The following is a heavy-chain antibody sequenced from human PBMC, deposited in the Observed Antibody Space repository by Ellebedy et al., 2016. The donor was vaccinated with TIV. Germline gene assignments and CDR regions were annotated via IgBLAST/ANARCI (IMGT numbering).Heavy chain of an antibody. Sequence: GGSLRLSCAVSGFTVSSNYMSWVRQGPGKGLEWVSAISGSGGSTYYADSVNGRFTVSRDNSKNTLYLQMDSLRAEDTAVYYCARDPGGGGDYGDNWFDPWGRGTLVTVSS. D-gene: IGHD4-17*01. CDR3: ARDPGGGGDYGDNWFDP. CDR2: ISGSGGST. CDR1: GFTVSSNY. V-gene: IGHV3-66*01. J-gene: IGHJ5*02.